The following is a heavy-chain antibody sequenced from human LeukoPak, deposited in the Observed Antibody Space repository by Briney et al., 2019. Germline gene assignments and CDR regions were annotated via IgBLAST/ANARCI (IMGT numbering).Heavy chain of an antibody. Sequence: PGGSLRLSCAASGFTFSEYYMTWIRQAPGKGLEWLSYISSSGITTYYAGSVKGRFTISRDNAKNSLYLQMNSLRAEDTAVYYCARVSGGIPTAHFDYWGQGTLVTVSS. CDR2: ISSSGITT. D-gene: IGHD2-2*01. V-gene: IGHV3-11*01. CDR3: ARVSGGIPTAHFDY. CDR1: GFTFSEYY. J-gene: IGHJ4*02.